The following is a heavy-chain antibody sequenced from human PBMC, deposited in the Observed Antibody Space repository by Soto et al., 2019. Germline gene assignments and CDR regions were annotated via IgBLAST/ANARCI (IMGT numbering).Heavy chain of an antibody. CDR2: ISGSGSST. D-gene: IGHD3-10*01. V-gene: IGHV3-23*01. Sequence: GGSLRLSCAASGFTFSSYAMSWVRQAPGKGLEWVSVISGSGSSTFYADSVKGRFTVSRDNSKNTLYLQMNSLRAEDTAVYYCAKEHAGEIRTFEYGGNGTLVNVSS. J-gene: IGHJ4*01. CDR3: AKEHAGEIRTFEY. CDR1: GFTFSSYA.